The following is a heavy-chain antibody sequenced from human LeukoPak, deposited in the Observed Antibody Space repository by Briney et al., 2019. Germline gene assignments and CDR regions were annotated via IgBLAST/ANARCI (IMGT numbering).Heavy chain of an antibody. CDR1: GFTFTNHE. J-gene: IGHJ4*02. V-gene: IGHV3-48*03. Sequence: GGSLRLSCVASGFTFTNHEMNWVRQAPGKGLEWVSYITTSGSTIYYADSVKGRFTISRDNAKNSLYLQMNSLRAEDTAVYYCVRDRDIAYLRADFWGQGTLVTVFS. CDR3: VRDRDIAYLRADF. D-gene: IGHD5-12*01. CDR2: ITTSGSTI.